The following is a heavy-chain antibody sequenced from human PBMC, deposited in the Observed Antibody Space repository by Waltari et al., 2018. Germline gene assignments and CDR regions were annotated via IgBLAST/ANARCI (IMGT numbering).Heavy chain of an antibody. Sequence: EVQLVESGGALIQPGGSLRLSCAASGFIVSYNYMSWVGQAPGKGLWWVSVLYAGGATFYADSVKGRFTISRDDSKNTLYLQMNNLRVDDTAVYFCARAGLGSPSQWLHLLDSWGQGTLVTVSS. V-gene: IGHV3-53*01. J-gene: IGHJ4*02. CDR3: ARAGLGSPSQWLHLLDS. D-gene: IGHD5-12*01. CDR1: GFIVSYNY. CDR2: LYAGGAT.